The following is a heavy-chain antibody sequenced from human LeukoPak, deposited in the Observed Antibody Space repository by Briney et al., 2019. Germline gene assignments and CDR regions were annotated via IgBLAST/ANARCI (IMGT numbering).Heavy chain of an antibody. CDR3: VRNFDSYNAFDI. D-gene: IGHD3-22*01. Sequence: PSETLSLTCTVSGGSISGYYWSWIRQPPGKGLEWIGYFYYSGSTNYNPSLKSRVTISVDTSKNQFSLKLSSVTAADTAVYYCVRNFDSYNAFDIWGQGTMVTVSS. V-gene: IGHV4-59*12. J-gene: IGHJ3*02. CDR1: GGSISGYY. CDR2: FYYSGST.